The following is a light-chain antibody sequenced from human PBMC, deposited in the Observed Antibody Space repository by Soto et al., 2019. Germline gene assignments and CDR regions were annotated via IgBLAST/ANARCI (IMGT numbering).Light chain of an antibody. J-gene: IGLJ1*01. Sequence: QSALTQPASVSGSRGQSIIISCVGRNTDVGQDKSVSWYQQGPGKAPKLLIFEVTNRPSGVSNRFSGSRSGNTASLTISGLQPDDEGDYFCVSYTDTYTLVFGTGTNVAVL. CDR2: EVT. V-gene: IGLV2-14*01. CDR3: VSYTDTYTLV. CDR1: NTDVGQDKS.